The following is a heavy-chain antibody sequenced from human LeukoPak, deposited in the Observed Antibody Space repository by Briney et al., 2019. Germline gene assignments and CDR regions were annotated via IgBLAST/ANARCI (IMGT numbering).Heavy chain of an antibody. CDR2: IYYSGST. V-gene: IGHV4-61*08. Sequence: SQTLSLTCTVSGGSISSGDYYWSWIRQPPGKGLEWIGYIYYSGSTNYNPSLKSRVTISVDTSKNQFSLKLSSVTAADTAVYYCAREGDCSSTSCPFDYWGQGTLVTVSS. CDR1: GGSISSGDYY. CDR3: AREGDCSSTSCPFDY. D-gene: IGHD2-2*01. J-gene: IGHJ4*02.